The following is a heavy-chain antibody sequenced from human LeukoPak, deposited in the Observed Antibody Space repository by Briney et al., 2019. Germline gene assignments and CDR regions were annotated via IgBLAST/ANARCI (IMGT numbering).Heavy chain of an antibody. V-gene: IGHV4-34*01. J-gene: IGHJ5*02. Sequence: SETLSLTCAVYGGSFSGYYWSWIRQPPEKGLEWIGEINHSGSTNYNPSLKSRVTISVDTSKSQFSLKLSSVTAADTAVYYCAREKLYFYGSGTNWFDPWGQGTLVTVSS. CDR2: INHSGST. CDR3: AREKLYFYGSGTNWFDP. D-gene: IGHD3-10*01. CDR1: GGSFSGYY.